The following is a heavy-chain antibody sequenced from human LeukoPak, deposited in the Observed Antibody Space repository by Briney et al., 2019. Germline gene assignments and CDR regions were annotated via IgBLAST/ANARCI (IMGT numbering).Heavy chain of an antibody. CDR1: GFIFSNYE. V-gene: IGHV3-21*01. CDR2: ISSSSSYI. CDR3: ARGGGGSYYHLLDY. D-gene: IGHD1-26*01. Sequence: PGGSLRLSCAASGFIFSNYEINWVRQAPGKGLEWVSSISSSSSYIYYADSVKGRFTISRDNAKNSLYLQMNSLRAEDTAVYYCARGGGGSYYHLLDYWGQGTLVTVSS. J-gene: IGHJ4*02.